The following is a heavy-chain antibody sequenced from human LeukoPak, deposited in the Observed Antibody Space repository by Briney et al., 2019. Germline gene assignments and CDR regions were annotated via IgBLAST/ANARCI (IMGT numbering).Heavy chain of an antibody. D-gene: IGHD2/OR15-2a*01. Sequence: GGSLRLSCAASGFTFDDYAMHWVRQAPGKGLEWVSGISWNSGSIGYADSVKGRFTISRDNAKNSLYLQVNSLRAEDTALYYCAKDLSGDGYYYYGMDVWGQGTTVTVSS. V-gene: IGHV3-9*01. CDR1: GFTFDDYA. CDR3: AKDLSGDGYYYYGMDV. J-gene: IGHJ6*02. CDR2: ISWNSGSI.